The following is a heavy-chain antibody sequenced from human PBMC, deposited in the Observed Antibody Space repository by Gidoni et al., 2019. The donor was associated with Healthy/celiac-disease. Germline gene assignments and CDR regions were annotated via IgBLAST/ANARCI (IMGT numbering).Heavy chain of an antibody. CDR3: AKAPLNYYDSSGYYFEPEYFQH. V-gene: IGHV3-23*01. CDR1: GFTFTCYA. Sequence: VQLLESGGGFVQPGVSLRLSCVAAGFTFTCYATSSLRQAPGKGLEWVSAISGSGGSTDYADAVKGRFTISRDNSKNTLYLQMNSLRAEDTAVYYCAKAPLNYYDSSGYYFEPEYFQHWGQGTLVTVSS. CDR2: ISGSGGST. D-gene: IGHD3-22*01. J-gene: IGHJ1*01.